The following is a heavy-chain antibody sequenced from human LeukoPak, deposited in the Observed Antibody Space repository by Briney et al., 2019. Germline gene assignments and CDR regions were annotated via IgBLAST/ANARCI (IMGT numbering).Heavy chain of an antibody. CDR1: GFTVSSNY. Sequence: PGGSLRLSCAASGFTVSSNYMSWVRQAPGKGLEWVSVIYSGGSTYYADSVRGRFTISRDNSKNTLYLQMNSLRAEDTAVYYCAKDSPGIRSGSIDYWGQGTLVTVSS. CDR2: IYSGGST. V-gene: IGHV3-66*01. D-gene: IGHD3-10*01. CDR3: AKDSPGIRSGSIDY. J-gene: IGHJ4*02.